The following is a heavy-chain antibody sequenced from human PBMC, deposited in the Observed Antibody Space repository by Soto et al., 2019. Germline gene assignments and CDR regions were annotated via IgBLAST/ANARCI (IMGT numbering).Heavy chain of an antibody. CDR1: GGSISSYY. Sequence: PSETLSLTCTVSGGSISSYYWSWIRQPPGKGLEWIGYIYYSGSTNYNPSLKSRVTISVDTSKNQFSLKLSSVTAADTALYYCAKDVAVALTNWFDPWGQGTLVTVSS. CDR3: AKDVAVALTNWFDP. V-gene: IGHV4-59*01. CDR2: IYYSGST. J-gene: IGHJ5*02. D-gene: IGHD6-19*01.